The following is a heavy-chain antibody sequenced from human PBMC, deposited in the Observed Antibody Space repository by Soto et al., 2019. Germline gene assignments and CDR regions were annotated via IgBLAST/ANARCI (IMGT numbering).Heavy chain of an antibody. Sequence: QVQLVESGGGVVQPGRSLRLSCAASGFTFSSYAMHWVRQAPGKGLEWVAVISYDGSNKYYADSVKGRFTISRDNSKNTMYLQMNGLRAEDTAVYYCAGTPHSRNWGQGTLFTVSS. J-gene: IGHJ4*02. CDR2: ISYDGSNK. CDR1: GFTFSSYA. V-gene: IGHV3-30-3*01. D-gene: IGHD2-15*01. CDR3: AGTPHSRN.